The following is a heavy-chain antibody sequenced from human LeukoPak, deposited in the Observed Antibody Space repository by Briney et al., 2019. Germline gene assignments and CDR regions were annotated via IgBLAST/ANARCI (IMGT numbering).Heavy chain of an antibody. CDR3: ARDSLSIVVVPAAPNPGFDP. D-gene: IGHD2-2*01. J-gene: IGHJ5*02. CDR2: INPSGGST. CDR1: GYTFTSYY. V-gene: IGHV1-46*01. Sequence: ASVKVSCKASGYTFTSYYMHWVRQAPGQGLEWTGIINPSGGSTSYAQKFQGRVTMTRDTSTSTVYMELSSLGSEDTAVYYCARDSLSIVVVPAAPNPGFDPWGQGTLVTVSS.